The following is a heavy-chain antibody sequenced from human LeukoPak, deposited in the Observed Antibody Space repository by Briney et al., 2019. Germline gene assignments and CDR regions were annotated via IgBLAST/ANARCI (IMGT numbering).Heavy chain of an antibody. D-gene: IGHD3/OR15-3a*01. V-gene: IGHV3-21*01. J-gene: IGHJ5*02. CDR3: ARGIEDSRAQPVSQWFDP. CDR1: KFIFSTYS. Sequence: GGSLRLSCVASKFIFSTYSMTWVRQAPGKGLEWVSSVSSSDYKSYADSVKGRFTISRDNAKNSLYLQMNSLRVEDTAVYYCARGIEDSRAQPVSQWFDPWGQGTLVTVPS. CDR2: VSSSDYK.